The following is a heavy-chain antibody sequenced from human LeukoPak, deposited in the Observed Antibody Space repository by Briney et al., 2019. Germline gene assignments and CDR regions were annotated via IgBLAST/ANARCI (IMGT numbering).Heavy chain of an antibody. D-gene: IGHD3-10*01. CDR1: GGSFSGYY. V-gene: IGHV4-34*01. CDR3: ARQGSGSYSLNYFDY. Sequence: KPSETLSLTCAVYGGSFSGYYWSWIRQPPGKGLEWIGEINHSGSTNYNPSLKSRVTISVDTSKNQFSLKLSSVTAADTAVYYCARQGSGSYSLNYFDYWGQGTLVTVSS. CDR2: INHSGST. J-gene: IGHJ4*02.